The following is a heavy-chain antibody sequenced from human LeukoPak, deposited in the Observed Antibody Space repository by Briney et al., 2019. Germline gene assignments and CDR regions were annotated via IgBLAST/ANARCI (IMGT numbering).Heavy chain of an antibody. D-gene: IGHD3-22*01. V-gene: IGHV1-18*01. J-gene: IGHJ4*02. CDR2: ISAYNGNT. CDR1: GYTFTSYG. CDR3: ARVRPQRHYYDSSGYANDY. Sequence: ASVEVSCKASGYTFTSYGISWVRQAPGQGLEWMGWISAYNGNTNYAQKLQGRVTMTTDTSTSTAYMELRSLRSDDTAVYYCARVRPQRHYYDSSGYANDYWGQGTLVTVSS.